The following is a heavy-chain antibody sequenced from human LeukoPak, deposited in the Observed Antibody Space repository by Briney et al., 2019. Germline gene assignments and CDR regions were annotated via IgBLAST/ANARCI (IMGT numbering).Heavy chain of an antibody. CDR2: IYYSGST. CDR3: ASAPHPPDTMIGFFDY. V-gene: IGHV4-59*08. CDR1: GGSISSYY. Sequence: SETLSLTCTVSGGSISSYYWSWIRQPPGKGLEWIGYIYYSGSTNYNPSLKSRVTISVDTSKNQFSLKLSSVTAADTAVYYCASAPHPPDTMIGFFDYWGQGTLVTVSS. D-gene: IGHD3-22*01. J-gene: IGHJ4*02.